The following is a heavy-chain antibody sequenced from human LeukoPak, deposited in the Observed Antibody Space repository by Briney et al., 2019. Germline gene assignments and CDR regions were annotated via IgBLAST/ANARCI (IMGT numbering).Heavy chain of an antibody. Sequence: GGSLRLSCAASGFTMSHYGVSWVRQAPGKGLEWISGIRSAVETTHYADSVKGRFIISRDNSKNALYLQMNSLRAEDTAVYYCASLNGNLFDYWGQGTLVTVSS. V-gene: IGHV3-23*01. J-gene: IGHJ4*02. CDR1: GFTMSHYG. CDR2: IRSAVETT. CDR3: ASLNGNLFDY. D-gene: IGHD4-23*01.